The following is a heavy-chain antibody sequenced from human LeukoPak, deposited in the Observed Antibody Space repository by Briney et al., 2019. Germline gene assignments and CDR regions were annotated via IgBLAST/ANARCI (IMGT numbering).Heavy chain of an antibody. Sequence: PGGSLRLSCAASGLTFSKYWMLWVRQAPGKGLESVSRINTDGTVTTYADSVKGRFTVSRDNADNTMFPQMNSVRDEDTAVYYCATKQWLAPPPDSWGQGTPVTVSS. CDR1: GLTFSKYW. J-gene: IGHJ4*02. V-gene: IGHV3-74*01. D-gene: IGHD6-19*01. CDR3: ATKQWLAPPPDS. CDR2: INTDGTVT.